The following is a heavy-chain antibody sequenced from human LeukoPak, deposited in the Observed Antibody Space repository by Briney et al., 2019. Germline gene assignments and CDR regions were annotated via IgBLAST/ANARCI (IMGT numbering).Heavy chain of an antibody. V-gene: IGHV1-2*02. CDR3: ARRDYGDYVADFDY. CDR2: ISPNSGGT. D-gene: IGHD4-17*01. Sequence: ASVKVSCKASGYTFTGYYMHWVRQAPGQGLEWMGWISPNSGGTNYAQKFQGRVTMTRDTSISTAYMELSRLRSDDTAVYYCARRDYGDYVADFDYWGQGTLVTVSS. J-gene: IGHJ4*02. CDR1: GYTFTGYY.